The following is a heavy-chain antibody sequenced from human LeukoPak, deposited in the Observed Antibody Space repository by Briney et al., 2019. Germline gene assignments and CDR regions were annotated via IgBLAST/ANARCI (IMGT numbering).Heavy chain of an antibody. Sequence: PSETLSLTCTVSGGSISSYYWSWIRQPAGKGLEGIGRIYTSGSTNYNPSLKSRVTMSVDTSKNQFSLKLSSVTAADTAVYYCAREIRLAYYDFWSGPRYYYYYMDVWGKGTTVTVSS. D-gene: IGHD3-3*01. J-gene: IGHJ6*03. CDR1: GGSISSYY. CDR2: IYTSGST. CDR3: AREIRLAYYDFWSGPRYYYYYMDV. V-gene: IGHV4-4*07.